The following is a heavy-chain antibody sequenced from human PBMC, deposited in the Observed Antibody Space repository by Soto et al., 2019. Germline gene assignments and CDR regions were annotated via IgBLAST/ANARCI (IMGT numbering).Heavy chain of an antibody. D-gene: IGHD2-15*01. CDR2: ISPDGTVT. J-gene: IGHJ4*02. CDR1: GFTFDSYW. CDR3: ARAGAAGSFDS. Sequence: GGSLRLSCAASGFTFDSYWMHWVRQAPGEGLVWVSLISPDGTVTTYADSVKGRFTISRDNAENTLYLQMNSLRADDTAVYYCARAGAAGSFDSWGQGTLVTVSS. V-gene: IGHV3-74*01.